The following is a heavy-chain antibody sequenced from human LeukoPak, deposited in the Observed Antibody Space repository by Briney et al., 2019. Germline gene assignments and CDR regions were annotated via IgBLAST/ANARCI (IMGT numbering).Heavy chain of an antibody. CDR1: GYTFTDYY. V-gene: IGHV1-69-2*01. CDR3: ATVRSVCSGGSCSEDY. D-gene: IGHD2-15*01. CDR2: VDPEDGET. J-gene: IGHJ4*02. Sequence: EASVKISCKVSGYTFTDYYMHWVQQAPGKGLEWMGLVDPEDGETIYAEKFQGRVTITADTSTDTAYMELSSLRSEDTAVYYCATVRSVCSGGSCSEDYWGQGTLVTVSS.